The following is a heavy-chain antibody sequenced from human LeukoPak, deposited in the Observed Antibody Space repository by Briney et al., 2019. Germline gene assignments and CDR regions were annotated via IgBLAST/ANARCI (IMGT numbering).Heavy chain of an antibody. CDR2: ISGDGGST. D-gene: IGHD3-9*01. CDR1: GFTFDDYA. CDR3: AKRDYLERTSYSPLFES. J-gene: IGHJ4*02. V-gene: IGHV3-43*02. Sequence: GSPRLSCAASGFTFDDYAMHWVRQPPGKGLEWVSLISGDGGSTYYADSVEGRFTISRDNSKNTLSLQMSSLRAEDTAVYYCAKRDYLERTSYSPLFESWGQGTLVTVSS.